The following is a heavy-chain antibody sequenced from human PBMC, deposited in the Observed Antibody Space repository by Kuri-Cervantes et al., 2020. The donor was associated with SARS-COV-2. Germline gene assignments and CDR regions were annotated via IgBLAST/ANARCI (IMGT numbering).Heavy chain of an antibody. CDR1: GGSISSGGYS. Sequence: SQTLSLTCAVSGGSISSGGYSWSWIRQPPGKGLEWIGYIYHSGSTYYNPSLKSRVTISVDRSKNQFSLKLSSVTAADTAVYYCARESIAVAGTGGFDPWSQGTLVTVSS. CDR2: IYHSGST. V-gene: IGHV4-30-2*01. CDR3: ARESIAVAGTGGFDP. J-gene: IGHJ5*02. D-gene: IGHD6-19*01.